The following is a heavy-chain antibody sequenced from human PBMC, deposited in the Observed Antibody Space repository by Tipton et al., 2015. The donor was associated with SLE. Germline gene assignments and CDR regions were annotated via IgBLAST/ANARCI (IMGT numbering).Heavy chain of an antibody. D-gene: IGHD6-19*01. V-gene: IGHV3-74*03. CDR2: INSDGSST. CDR3: ARVLDWSVAGADSFHH. Sequence: SLRLSCAASGFTFSSYWMHWVRQAPGKGLVWVSRINSDGSSTTYADSVKGRFTISRDNAKNTLYLQMNSLRAEDTAVYYCARVLDWSVAGADSFHHWGQGTRVTVSS. J-gene: IGHJ1*01. CDR1: GFTFSSYW.